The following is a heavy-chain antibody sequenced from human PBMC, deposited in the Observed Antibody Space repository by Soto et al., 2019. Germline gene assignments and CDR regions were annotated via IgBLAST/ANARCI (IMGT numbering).Heavy chain of an antibody. CDR1: GGTFSNLA. J-gene: IGHJ6*02. CDR3: ARDEGLRYYYGMDV. D-gene: IGHD2-21*01. V-gene: IGHV1-69*13. Sequence: SVKVSCKASGGTFSNLAINWVRQAPGQGLEWMGGITPLLGAADYAQKFQGRVSIISDESTTTVYMELRSLKSDDTAMYYCARDEGLRYYYGMDVWGQGTTVTVSS. CDR2: ITPLLGAA.